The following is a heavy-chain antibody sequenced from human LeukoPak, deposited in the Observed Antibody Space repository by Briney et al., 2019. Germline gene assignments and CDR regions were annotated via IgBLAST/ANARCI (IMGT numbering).Heavy chain of an antibody. V-gene: IGHV1-18*01. D-gene: IGHD3-10*01. CDR3: ARDGFFGSGIVGAFDV. J-gene: IGHJ3*01. CDR1: GYTCSSYG. CDR2: ISAYNGNT. Sequence: ASVKVSCKASGYTCSSYGISWVRQAPGQGLEWMGWISAYNGNTNYAQKFQGRVTMTTDTSTSTAYMELRSLRSDDTAVYFCARDGFFGSGIVGAFDVWGQGTMVTVSS.